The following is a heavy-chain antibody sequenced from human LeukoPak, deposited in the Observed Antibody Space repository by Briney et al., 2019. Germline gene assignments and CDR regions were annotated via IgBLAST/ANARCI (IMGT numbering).Heavy chain of an antibody. CDR3: AKVRWDNSGWYYSDS. Sequence: GGSLRLSCTASGFTFSYYGMHWVRQAPGKGLEWVSFIRYDGNDKFYADSVKGRFAISRDTSRNTLYLQMNSLRVEDTAVYYCAKVRWDNSGWYYSDSWGQGTLVTVSS. J-gene: IGHJ4*02. V-gene: IGHV3-30*02. CDR1: GFTFSYYG. D-gene: IGHD6-19*01. CDR2: IRYDGNDK.